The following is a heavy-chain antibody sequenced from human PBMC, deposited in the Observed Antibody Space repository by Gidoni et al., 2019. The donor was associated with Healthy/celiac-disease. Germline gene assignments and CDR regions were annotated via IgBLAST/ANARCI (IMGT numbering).Heavy chain of an antibody. CDR3: AREGVRGVITYGMDV. CDR1: GATFSSYA. V-gene: IGHV1-69*01. J-gene: IGHJ6*02. Sequence: QVQLVQSGAEVKKPGSSVKVPCKASGATFSSYAISWVRQAPGQGLEWTGGIIPICGTANYAQKFEGRVTITADESTSTGYMELSSLRSEDTAVYYCAREGVRGVITYGMDVWGQGTTVTVSS. D-gene: IGHD3-10*01. CDR2: IIPICGTA.